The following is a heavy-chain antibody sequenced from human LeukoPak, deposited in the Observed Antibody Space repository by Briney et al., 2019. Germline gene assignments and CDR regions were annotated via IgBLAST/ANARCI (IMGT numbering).Heavy chain of an antibody. Sequence: GASVKVSCKASGYTFSDYAMHWVRQAPGQRFEWMGWIDAGNGDTRYSQKLQGRVTMTTDTSTSTAYMELRSLRSDDTAVYYCARVYCSGGSCYLDYWGQGTLVTVSS. V-gene: IGHV1-3*01. CDR2: IDAGNGDT. D-gene: IGHD2-15*01. CDR1: GYTFSDYA. CDR3: ARVYCSGGSCYLDY. J-gene: IGHJ4*02.